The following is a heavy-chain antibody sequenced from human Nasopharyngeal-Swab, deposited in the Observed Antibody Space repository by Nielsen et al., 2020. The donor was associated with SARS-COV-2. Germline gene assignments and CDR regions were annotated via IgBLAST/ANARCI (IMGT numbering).Heavy chain of an antibody. CDR3: ARHSSCSSTSCYEYGMDV. D-gene: IGHD2-2*01. CDR1: GYSFTSYW. CDR2: IYPGDSDT. Sequence: GESLKISCKGSGYSFTSYWIGWVRQMPGKGLEWMGIIYPGDSDTRYSPSFQGQVTISADKSISTAYLQWSSLKASDTAMYYCARHSSCSSTSCYEYGMDVWGQGTTVTVSS. J-gene: IGHJ6*02. V-gene: IGHV5-51*01.